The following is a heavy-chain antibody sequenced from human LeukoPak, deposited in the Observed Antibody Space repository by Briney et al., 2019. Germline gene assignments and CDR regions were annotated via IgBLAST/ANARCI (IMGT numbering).Heavy chain of an antibody. Sequence: GGSLRLSCAASGFTFSSYWMHWVRQAPGKGLVWVSRINSDGSSTSYADSVKGRFTISRDNAKNTLYLQMNSLRAVDTAAYYCARVPYYFDSSGYYYWGQGTLVTVSS. CDR1: GFTFSSYW. J-gene: IGHJ4*02. CDR3: ARVPYYFDSSGYYY. D-gene: IGHD3-22*01. V-gene: IGHV3-74*01. CDR2: INSDGSST.